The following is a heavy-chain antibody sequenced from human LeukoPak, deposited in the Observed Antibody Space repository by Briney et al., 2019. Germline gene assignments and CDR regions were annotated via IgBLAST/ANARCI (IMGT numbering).Heavy chain of an antibody. CDR1: GFTFSSYS. CDR2: ISSSSSYI. D-gene: IGHD3-9*01. Sequence: PGGSLRLSCAASGFTFSSYSMNWVRQAPGKGLEWVSSISSSSSYIYYADSVKGRFTISRDNAKNSLYLQMNSLRAEDTVVYYCARDRYYDILTGYHYFDYWGQGTLVTDSS. V-gene: IGHV3-21*01. J-gene: IGHJ4*02. CDR3: ARDRYYDILTGYHYFDY.